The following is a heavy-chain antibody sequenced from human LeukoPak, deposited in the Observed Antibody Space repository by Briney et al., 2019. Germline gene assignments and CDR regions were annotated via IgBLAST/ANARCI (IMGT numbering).Heavy chain of an antibody. D-gene: IGHD3-10*01. J-gene: IGHJ4*02. CDR2: ISGSGGST. Sequence: PGGSLRLSCEASGFTFSSYAMSWVRQAPGKGLEWVSGISGSGGSTYYADSVKGRFTISRDNSKNTLFLQMNSLRAEDTAVYYCARDGTERDWGQGTLVTVSS. CDR3: ARDGTERD. CDR1: GFTFSSYA. V-gene: IGHV3-23*01.